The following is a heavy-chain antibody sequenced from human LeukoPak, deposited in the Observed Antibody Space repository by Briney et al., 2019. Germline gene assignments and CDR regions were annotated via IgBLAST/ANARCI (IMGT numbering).Heavy chain of an antibody. CDR2: IRSISSYI. CDR1: GFTFSSYS. V-gene: IGHV3-21*01. J-gene: IGHJ4*02. CDR3: ATRDGEKYYGSGSYPSELDY. Sequence: GGSLRLSCAASGFTFSSYSMNWVRQAPGKGLEWVSSIRSISSYIYYADSVKGRFTISRDNAKNSLYLQMNSLRAEDTAVYYCATRDGEKYYGSGSYPSELDYWGQGTLVTVSS. D-gene: IGHD3-10*01.